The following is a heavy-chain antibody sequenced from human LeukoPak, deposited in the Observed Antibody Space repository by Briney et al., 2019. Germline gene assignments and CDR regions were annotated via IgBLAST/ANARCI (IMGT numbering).Heavy chain of an antibody. J-gene: IGHJ4*02. CDR2: IYTSGST. D-gene: IGHD2-2*01. CDR3: ARGGRRYCSSTSCYSPRRAFDY. CDR1: DGSIRSYY. V-gene: IGHV4-4*09. Sequence: ASETLSLTCTVSDGSIRSYYWSWIRQPPGKGLEWIGYIYTSGSTNYNPSLKSRVTISVDTSKNQFSLKLSSVTAADTAVYYCARGGRRYCSSTSCYSPRRAFDYWGQGTLVTVSS.